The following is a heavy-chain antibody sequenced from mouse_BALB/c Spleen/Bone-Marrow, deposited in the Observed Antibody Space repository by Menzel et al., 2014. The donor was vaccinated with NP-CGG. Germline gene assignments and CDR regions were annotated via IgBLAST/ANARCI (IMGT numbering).Heavy chain of an antibody. CDR2: IYPGDGDT. CDR1: GYTFTSYW. Sequence: AQLAASGAEMARPGASVKLSCKASGYTFTSYWMQWAKQRPGQGLEWIGAIYPGDGDTRYTQKFEGKATLTADKSSSTAYMQRSSLASEDSAVYYCARGFPFDYWGRGTTLTVSS. CDR3: ARGFPFDY. J-gene: IGHJ2*01. V-gene: IGHV1-87*01.